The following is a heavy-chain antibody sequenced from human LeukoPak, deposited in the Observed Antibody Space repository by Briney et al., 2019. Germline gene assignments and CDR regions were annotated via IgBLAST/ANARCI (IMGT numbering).Heavy chain of an antibody. J-gene: IGHJ3*02. V-gene: IGHV3-23*01. CDR2: ISGSGGST. CDR3: AKRLRDIVGARNAFDI. CDR1: GFTFSSYS. D-gene: IGHD1-26*01. Sequence: PGGSLRLSCAASGFTFSSYSMNWVRQAPGKGLEWVSAISGSGGSTDYADSVKGRFTISRDNSKNTLYLQMSSLRAEDTAVYYCAKRLRDIVGARNAFDIWGQGTMVSVSS.